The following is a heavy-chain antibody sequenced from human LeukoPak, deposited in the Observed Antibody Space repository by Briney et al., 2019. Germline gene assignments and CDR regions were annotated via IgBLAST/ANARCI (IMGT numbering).Heavy chain of an antibody. J-gene: IGHJ4*02. CDR3: ARAGPRGSSWYVQDY. D-gene: IGHD6-13*01. V-gene: IGHV3-21*01. Sequence: VGSLRLSCAASGFTFSSYSMNWVRQAPGKGLEWVSSISSSSSYIYYADSVKGRFTISRDNAMNSLYLQMNSLRAEDTAVYYCARAGPRGSSWYVQDYWGQGTLVTVSS. CDR1: GFTFSSYS. CDR2: ISSSSSYI.